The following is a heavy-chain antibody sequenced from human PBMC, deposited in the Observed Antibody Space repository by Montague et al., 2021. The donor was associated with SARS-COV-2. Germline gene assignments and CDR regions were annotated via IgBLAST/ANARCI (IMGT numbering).Heavy chain of an antibody. V-gene: IGHV4-39*01. D-gene: IGHD6-19*01. CDR2: IYYSGST. CDR1: GGSISSSSYY. CDR3: ERNVAVVSSGCYSLPGYFDY. Sequence: SETLSLTCTVSGGSISSSSYYWGWIRQPPGKGLEWIGSIYYSGSTYYNPSLKSRVTISVDTSKNQFSLKLSSVTAADTAVYYCERNVAVVSSGCYSLPGYFDYGGQGTLVTVSA. J-gene: IGHJ4*02.